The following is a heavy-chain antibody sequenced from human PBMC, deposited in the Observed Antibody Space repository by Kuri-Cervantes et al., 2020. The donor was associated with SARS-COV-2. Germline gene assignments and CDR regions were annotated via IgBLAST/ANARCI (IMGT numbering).Heavy chain of an antibody. Sequence: SETLSLTCAVSGYSISSGSYWGWIRQPPGKGLEWIGSIYYSGSTYYNPSLKSRVTISVDTSKNQFSLKLYSVTAADTAVYYYARGRKGATVTTSPDLWGRGTLVTVSS. V-gene: IGHV4-38-2*01. CDR1: GYSISSGSY. J-gene: IGHJ2*01. CDR3: ARGRKGATVTTSPDL. D-gene: IGHD4-17*01. CDR2: IYYSGST.